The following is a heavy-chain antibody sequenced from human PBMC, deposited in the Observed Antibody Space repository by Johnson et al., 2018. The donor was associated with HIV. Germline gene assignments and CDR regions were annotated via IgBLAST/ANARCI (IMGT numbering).Heavy chain of an antibody. J-gene: IGHJ3*02. CDR2: IDWNGGSS. Sequence: VQLVESGGGVVRPGGSLRLSCAASGFTFDDYGMSWVRQAPGKGLEWVSGIDWNGGSSGYADSVKGRFTISRDNSKNTLYLQMNSLRPEDTAVYYCARDSSNSFRFEMYAFDIWGQGTMVIVSS. V-gene: IGHV3-20*04. D-gene: IGHD6-6*01. CDR3: ARDSSNSFRFEMYAFDI. CDR1: GFTFDDYG.